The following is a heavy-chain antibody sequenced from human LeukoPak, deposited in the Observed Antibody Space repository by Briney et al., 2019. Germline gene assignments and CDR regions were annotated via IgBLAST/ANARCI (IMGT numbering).Heavy chain of an antibody. CDR1: GYTFKSYG. CDR3: ARDPSNTSGWYIYFDY. D-gene: IGHD6-19*01. CDR2: ISTYNGDT. V-gene: IGHV1-18*01. J-gene: IGHJ4*02. Sequence: ASVKVSCKAPGYTFKSYGISWARQAPGQGLEWMGWISTYNGDTHYAQRFQGRVTLTRDTSTSIVYMELTNLRSDDTAIYYCARDPSNTSGWYIYFDYWGQGTLVTLSS.